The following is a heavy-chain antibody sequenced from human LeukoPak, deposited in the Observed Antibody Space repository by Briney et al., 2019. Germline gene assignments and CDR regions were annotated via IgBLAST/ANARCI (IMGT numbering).Heavy chain of an antibody. Sequence: VSGPTLVKPTQTLTLTCTFSGFSLSTSGVGVGWIRQPPGKALEWLAVIYWDDDKRYSPSLKSRLTITKDTSKNQVVLTMTNMDPVDTATYYCAHCTAANMPDIGFDSWGQGALVTVSS. CDR3: AHCTAANMPDIGFDS. V-gene: IGHV2-5*02. CDR1: GFSLSTSGVG. J-gene: IGHJ5*01. CDR2: IYWDDDK. D-gene: IGHD6-6*01.